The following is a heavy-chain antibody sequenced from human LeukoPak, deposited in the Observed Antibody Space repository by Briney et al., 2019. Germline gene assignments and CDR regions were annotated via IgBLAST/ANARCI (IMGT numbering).Heavy chain of an antibody. D-gene: IGHD6-19*01. V-gene: IGHV3-23*01. CDR2: ISASGGST. Sequence: GGSLRLSCAASGFTFSSYVMSWVRQAPGKGLEWVSAISASGGSTYYADSVKGRFTISRDNSKNTLFLQMNSLRAEDTAVYYCAKDHSSGWPYCFPYWGQGTLVTVSS. CDR3: AKDHSSGWPYCFPY. CDR1: GFTFSSYV. J-gene: IGHJ4*02.